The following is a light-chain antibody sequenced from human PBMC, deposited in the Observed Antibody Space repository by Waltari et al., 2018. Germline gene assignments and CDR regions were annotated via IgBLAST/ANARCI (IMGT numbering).Light chain of an antibody. J-gene: IGKJ2*02. CDR1: QSVLSSTNHNNY. CDR2: WAS. V-gene: IGKV4-1*01. CDR3: QQYYTTPCT. Sequence: DLVLTQSRDSLALSLRARPTLGCRSGQSVLSSTNHNNYLAWYQQSPGQPPKFLFYWASTRVSGVPDRFDGSGSGTDFTLTISSLQAEDLAVYYCQQYYTTPCTFGQGTRLEIK.